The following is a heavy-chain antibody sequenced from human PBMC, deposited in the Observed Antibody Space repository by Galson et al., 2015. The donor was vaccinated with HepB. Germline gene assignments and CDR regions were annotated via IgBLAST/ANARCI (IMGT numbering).Heavy chain of an antibody. J-gene: IGHJ4*02. D-gene: IGHD3-22*01. Sequence: SLRLSCAGSGFTLSSYAMHWVRQASGKGLEYVSGISGNGVRTYYADSVKDRFTISRDNSKNTLYLQMSSLRAEDTAVYYCVKGAGYYYDSSGFDYWGQGTLVTVSS. CDR3: VKGAGYYYDSSGFDY. CDR2: ISGNGVRT. V-gene: IGHV3-64D*06. CDR1: GFTLSSYA.